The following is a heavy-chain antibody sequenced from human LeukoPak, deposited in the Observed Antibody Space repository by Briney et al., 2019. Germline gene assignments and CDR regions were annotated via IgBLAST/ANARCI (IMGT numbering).Heavy chain of an antibody. Sequence: GGSLRLSCAASGFTFSSYGMLWVRQAPGEGLEWVTVIWYDGSNKYYADSVKGRFTISRDNSKNTLYLQMNSLRAEDTAVHYCARGRSEQWLAPNYYYGMDVWGQGTTVTVSS. CDR1: GFTFSSYG. J-gene: IGHJ6*02. CDR3: ARGRSEQWLAPNYYYGMDV. CDR2: IWYDGSNK. V-gene: IGHV3-33*01. D-gene: IGHD6-19*01.